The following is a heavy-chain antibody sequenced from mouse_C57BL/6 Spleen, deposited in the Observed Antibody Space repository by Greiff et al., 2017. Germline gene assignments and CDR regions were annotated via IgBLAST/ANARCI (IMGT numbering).Heavy chain of an antibody. J-gene: IGHJ2*01. CDR1: GYTFTSYG. V-gene: IGHV1-81*01. CDR3: ATYDYDQNYFDY. CDR2: IYPRSGNT. Sequence: VQLVESGAELARPGASVTLSCKASGYTFTSYGISWVKQRTGQGLEWLGEIYPRSGNTYYNEKFTGKATLTAAKSSSTAYMELRSLTSEASAVYFCATYDYDQNYFDYWGQGTTLTVSS. D-gene: IGHD2-4*01.